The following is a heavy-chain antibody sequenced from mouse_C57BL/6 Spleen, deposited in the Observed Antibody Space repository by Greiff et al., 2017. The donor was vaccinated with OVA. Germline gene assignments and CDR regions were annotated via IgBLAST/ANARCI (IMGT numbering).Heavy chain of an antibody. Sequence: EVKLQESGPGLVKPSQSLSLTCSVPGYSITSGYYWNWIRQFPGNKLEWMGYISYDGSNNYNPSLKNRISITRDTSKNQFFLKLNSVTTEDTATYYCARWNYDGYYVYFDYWGQGTTLTVSS. D-gene: IGHD2-3*01. V-gene: IGHV3-6*01. CDR3: ARWNYDGYYVYFDY. J-gene: IGHJ2*01. CDR1: GYSITSGYY. CDR2: ISYDGSN.